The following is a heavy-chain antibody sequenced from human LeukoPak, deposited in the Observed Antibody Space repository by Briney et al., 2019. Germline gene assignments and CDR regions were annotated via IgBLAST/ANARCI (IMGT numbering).Heavy chain of an antibody. Sequence: GGSLRLSCAASGSIPLNSYSMSWVRQAPGRGLEWVSAITSSGETTYYADSVKGRFTISRDKSKNMVYLQMNSLRAEDAATYYCAKMQGYFDYWGQGSLVTVSS. CDR1: GSIPLNSYS. J-gene: IGHJ4*02. CDR3: AKMQGYFDY. V-gene: IGHV3-23*01. CDR2: ITSSGETT.